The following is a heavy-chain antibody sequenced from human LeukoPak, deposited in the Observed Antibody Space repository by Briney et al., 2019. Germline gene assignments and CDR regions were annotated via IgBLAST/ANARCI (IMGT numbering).Heavy chain of an antibody. CDR2: IYSGGST. CDR3: AKVVRYYGSGSPSDY. J-gene: IGHJ4*02. Sequence: GGSLRLSCAASGFTVSSNYMSWVRQAPGKGLEWVSVIYSGGSTYYADSVKGRFTISRDNSKNTLYLQMNSLRAEDTAVYYCAKVVRYYGSGSPSDYWGQGTLVTVSS. CDR1: GFTVSSNY. D-gene: IGHD3-10*01. V-gene: IGHV3-53*01.